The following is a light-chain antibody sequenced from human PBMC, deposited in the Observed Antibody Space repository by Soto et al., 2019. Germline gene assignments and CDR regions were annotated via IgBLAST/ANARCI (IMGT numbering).Light chain of an antibody. Sequence: EIVLMQSPGPLSLSPGERATLSCRSSQTLRRTYIAWYQQKPGQAPRVLIYGASKRATGIPDRFSGSGSGTDCSLTISRLEPEDFAVYYCHQYDNAPQTYGQGTKVDIK. CDR2: GAS. CDR3: HQYDNAPQT. V-gene: IGKV3-20*01. J-gene: IGKJ2*01. CDR1: QTLRRTY.